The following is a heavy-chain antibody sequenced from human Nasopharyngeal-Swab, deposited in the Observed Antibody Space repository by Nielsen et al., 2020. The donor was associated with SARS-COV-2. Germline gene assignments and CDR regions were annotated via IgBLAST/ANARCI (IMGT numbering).Heavy chain of an antibody. Sequence: ASVKVSCKASGYTFTSYYMHWVRQAPGQGLEWMGWINPNSGGTNYAQKFQGWVTMTRDTSISTAYMELSRLRSDDTAVYYCARDGGYSSSWYLGYWGQGTLVTVSS. V-gene: IGHV1-2*04. CDR2: INPNSGGT. D-gene: IGHD6-13*01. CDR1: GYTFTSYY. CDR3: ARDGGYSSSWYLGY. J-gene: IGHJ4*02.